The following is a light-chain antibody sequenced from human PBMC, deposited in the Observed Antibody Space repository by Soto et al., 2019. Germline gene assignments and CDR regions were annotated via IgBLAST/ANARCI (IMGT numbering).Light chain of an antibody. CDR1: SSNIGNNY. CDR3: GTWDSSLSAVV. J-gene: IGLJ2*01. Sequence: QSALTQPPSVSAAPGQKVTISCSGSSSNIGNNYVSWYQQLPGTAPKVLIYDNNNRPSGIPDRFSGSKSGTSATLGITGLQTGDEADYYCGTWDSSLSAVVFGGGTKLTVL. CDR2: DNN. V-gene: IGLV1-51*01.